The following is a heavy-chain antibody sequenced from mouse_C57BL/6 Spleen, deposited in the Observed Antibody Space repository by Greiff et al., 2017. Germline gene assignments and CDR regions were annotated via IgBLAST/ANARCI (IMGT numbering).Heavy chain of an antibody. D-gene: IGHD4-1*01. CDR1: GFTFSSYG. Sequence: EVQRVESGGDLVKPGGSLKLSCAASGFTFSSYGMSWVRQTPDKRLEWVATISSGGSYTYYPASVKGRFTISRDNAKNTLYLQMSSLKSEDTAMYYCAREENWGFDYWGQGTTRTVSS. J-gene: IGHJ2*01. CDR3: AREENWGFDY. V-gene: IGHV5-6*01. CDR2: ISSGGSYT.